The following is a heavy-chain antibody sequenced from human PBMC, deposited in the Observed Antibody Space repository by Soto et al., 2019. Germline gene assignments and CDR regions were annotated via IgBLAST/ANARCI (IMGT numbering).Heavy chain of an antibody. CDR1: GYSLSTSGMC. CDR2: IDWDDDK. Sequence: SGPTLVNPTQTLTLTCTLSGYSLSTSGMCVSWIRQPPGKDLEWLALIDWDDDKYYSTSLKTRLTISKDTSKNQVVLTMTNMDPVDTATYYCVRSFNPVAVVPAAIRWFDPWGQGTLVTVSS. D-gene: IGHD2-2*02. CDR3: VRSFNPVAVVPAAIRWFDP. V-gene: IGHV2-70*01. J-gene: IGHJ5*02.